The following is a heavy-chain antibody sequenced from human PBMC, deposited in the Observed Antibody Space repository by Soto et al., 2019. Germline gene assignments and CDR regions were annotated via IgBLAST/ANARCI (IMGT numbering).Heavy chain of an antibody. CDR2: IYSGGST. J-gene: IGHJ6*03. Sequence: PGGSLRLSCAASGFTVSSNYMSWVRQAPGKGLDWVSVIYSGGSTYYADSVKGRFTISRHNSKNTLYLQMNSLRAEDTAVYYCARAVRWFGELLSNYYYYMDVWGKGTTVTVSS. D-gene: IGHD3-10*01. V-gene: IGHV3-53*04. CDR3: ARAVRWFGELLSNYYYYMDV. CDR1: GFTVSSNY.